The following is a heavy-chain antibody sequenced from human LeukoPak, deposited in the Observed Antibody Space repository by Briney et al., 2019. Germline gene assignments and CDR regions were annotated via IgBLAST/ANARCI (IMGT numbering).Heavy chain of an antibody. V-gene: IGHV4-59*01. J-gene: IGHJ4*02. Sequence: SETLSLTCTVSGGSINTYYWSWIRQPPGKGLEWIGYIYYSGITNYNPSLKSRVTISVDTSKNQFSLKLSSVTAADTAVYYCARGSTPDYYVSSGYYPTHLDYWGQGALVTVSS. CDR2: IYYSGIT. CDR1: GGSINTYY. D-gene: IGHD3-22*01. CDR3: ARGSTPDYYVSSGYYPTHLDY.